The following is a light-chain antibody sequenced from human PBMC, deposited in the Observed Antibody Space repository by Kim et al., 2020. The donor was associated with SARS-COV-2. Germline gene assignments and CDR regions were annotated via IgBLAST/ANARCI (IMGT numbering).Light chain of an antibody. CDR2: TAS. CDR1: QGISSY. Sequence: IQLTQSPSSLSASVGDRVTITCRASQGISSYLAWYQQKPGKAPKLLIHTASTLHSGVPSRFSGSGSETDFTLTISSLQPEDFATYYCQQVNDYPHAFGQGTKLEI. CDR3: QQVNDYPHA. J-gene: IGKJ2*01. V-gene: IGKV1-9*01.